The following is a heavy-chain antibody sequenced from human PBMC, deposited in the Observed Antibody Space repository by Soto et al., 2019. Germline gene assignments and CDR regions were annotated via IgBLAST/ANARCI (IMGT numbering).Heavy chain of an antibody. V-gene: IGHV3-23*01. CDR3: AKVDVDKAMVRDRSYFDY. J-gene: IGHJ4*02. D-gene: IGHD5-18*01. CDR1: GFTFSSYA. CDR2: ISGSGGST. Sequence: GGSLRLSCAASGFTFSSYAMSWVRQAPGKGLEWVSAISGSGGSTYYADSVKGRFTISRDNSKNTLYLQMNSLRAEDTAVYYCAKVDVDKAMVRDRSYFDYWGQGTRVTFXS.